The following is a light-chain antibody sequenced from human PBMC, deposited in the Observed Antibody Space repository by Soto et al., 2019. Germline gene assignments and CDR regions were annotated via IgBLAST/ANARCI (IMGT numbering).Light chain of an antibody. CDR1: QSVSSSY. Sequence: EIVLPQSPGTLSLSPGASATLSCRASQSVSSSYLAWYQQKPGQAPRLLIYGASSRATGIPDRFSGSGSGTDFTLTISRLEPEDFAVYYCQQYGSSPRLTVGGGTKVDIK. V-gene: IGKV3-20*01. CDR2: GAS. CDR3: QQYGSSPRLT. J-gene: IGKJ4*01.